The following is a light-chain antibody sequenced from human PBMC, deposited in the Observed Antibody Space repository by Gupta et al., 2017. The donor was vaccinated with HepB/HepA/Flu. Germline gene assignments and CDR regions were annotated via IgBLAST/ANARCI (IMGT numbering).Light chain of an antibody. CDR2: DAF. V-gene: IGKV3-11*01. CDR1: QSINNY. J-gene: IGKJ2*04. Sequence: EIVLSLSLGPRQSAPGDSCSLPCIPSQSINNYLVWYQQKPGQAPRLLIYDAFKRATGVPDRFSSGGAGTDVILPIISLEPEDFVRYYCQQGSASPCSFGQGTRLDIK. CDR3: QQGSASPCS.